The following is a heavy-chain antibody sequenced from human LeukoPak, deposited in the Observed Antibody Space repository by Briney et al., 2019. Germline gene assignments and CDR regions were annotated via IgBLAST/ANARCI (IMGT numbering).Heavy chain of an antibody. CDR2: ISSSGSTI. J-gene: IGHJ6*03. D-gene: IGHD3-22*01. CDR3: ARNAYDRGKQIYNMDV. CDR1: GFTFSDYY. V-gene: IGHV3-11*01. Sequence: GGSLRLSSAASGFTFSDYYMSWIRQAPGKGLEWVSYISSSGSTIYHADSVKGRFTISRDNAKNSLYLQMNSLRAEDTAVYYWARNAYDRGKQIYNMDVWAKGPRSPSP.